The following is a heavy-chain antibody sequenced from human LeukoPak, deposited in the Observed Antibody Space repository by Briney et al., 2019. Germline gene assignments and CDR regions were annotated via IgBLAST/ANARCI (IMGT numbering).Heavy chain of an antibody. CDR1: GGSISSSSYH. J-gene: IGHJ4*02. CDR3: ASRWGSSGRYKLDY. D-gene: IGHD3-10*01. Sequence: SEPLSLTCTVSGGSISSSSYHWGWIRQPPGKGLEWIGSISYSGSTYYNPSLKSRVTISVDTSKNQLSLNLSSVTAADTAVYYCASRWGSSGRYKLDYWGQGTMVTVSS. CDR2: ISYSGST. V-gene: IGHV4-39*01.